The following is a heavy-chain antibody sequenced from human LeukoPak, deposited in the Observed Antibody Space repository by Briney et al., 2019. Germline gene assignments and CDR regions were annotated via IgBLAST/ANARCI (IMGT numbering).Heavy chain of an antibody. CDR3: ARIPRVLLLFGELSYGMDV. V-gene: IGHV4-30-2*01. J-gene: IGHJ6*04. CDR2: IYHSGST. D-gene: IGHD3-10*01. CDR1: GGSISSGGYS. Sequence: SETLSLTCAVSGGSISSGGYSWSWIRQPPGKGLEWMVYIYHSGSTYYNPSLKSRFPISVDRSKNQFSLKLSSVSPADTPVFSCARIPRVLLLFGELSYGMDVWGKGTTVTVSS.